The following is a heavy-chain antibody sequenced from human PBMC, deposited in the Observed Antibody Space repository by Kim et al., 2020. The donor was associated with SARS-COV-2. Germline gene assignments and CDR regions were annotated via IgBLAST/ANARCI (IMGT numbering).Heavy chain of an antibody. CDR1: GGSISSSSYY. J-gene: IGHJ4*02. Sequence: ETLSLTCTVSGGSISSSSYYWGWIRQPPGKGLEWIGSIYYSGSTYYNPSLKSRVTISVDTSKNQFSLKLSSVTAADTAVYYCARQDYYGSGSYYYDYWGQGTLVTVSS. CDR3: ARQDYYGSGSYYYDY. D-gene: IGHD3-10*01. V-gene: IGHV4-39*01. CDR2: IYYSGST.